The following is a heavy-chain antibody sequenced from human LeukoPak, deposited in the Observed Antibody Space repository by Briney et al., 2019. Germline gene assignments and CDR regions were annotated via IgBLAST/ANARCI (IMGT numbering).Heavy chain of an antibody. J-gene: IGHJ5*02. CDR2: IRYDGSNK. D-gene: IGHD1-26*01. Sequence: GGSLRLSCAASGLTFSSYGMHWVRQAPGKGLEWVAFIRYDGSNKYYADSVKGRFTISRDNSKNTLYLQMNSLRAEDTAVYYCAKDRLVGFDPWGQGTLVTVSS. CDR3: AKDRLVGFDP. CDR1: GLTFSSYG. V-gene: IGHV3-30*02.